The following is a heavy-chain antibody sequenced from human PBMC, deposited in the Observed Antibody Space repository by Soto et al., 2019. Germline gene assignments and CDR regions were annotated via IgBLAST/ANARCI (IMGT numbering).Heavy chain of an antibody. CDR3: ARSYYHYVDV. V-gene: IGHV4-59*08. J-gene: IGHJ6*03. CDR2: IYCSGST. CDR1: GGSISSSY. Sequence: SETLSLTCTVSGGSISSSYWTWIRQPPGKGVEWIGYIYCSGSTYYNPSLKSRVTISVDTSKNQFSLKLSSVTAADTAVYYCARSYYHYVDVWGKGTTVTVSS.